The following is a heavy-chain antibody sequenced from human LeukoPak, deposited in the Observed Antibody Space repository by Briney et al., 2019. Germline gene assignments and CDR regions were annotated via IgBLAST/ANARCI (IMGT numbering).Heavy chain of an antibody. V-gene: IGHV4-61*01. CDR2: IYYSGST. CDR1: GGSVSSGSYY. J-gene: IGHJ4*02. D-gene: IGHD6-6*01. Sequence: SETLSLTCTVSGGSVSSGSYYWSWTRQPPGKGLEWIGYIYYSGSTNYNPSLKSRVTISVDTSKNQFSLKLSSVTAADTAVYYCARGEKYSSSPFDYWGQGTLVTVSS. CDR3: ARGEKYSSSPFDY.